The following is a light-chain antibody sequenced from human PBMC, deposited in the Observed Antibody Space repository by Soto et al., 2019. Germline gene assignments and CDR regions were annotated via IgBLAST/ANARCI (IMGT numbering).Light chain of an antibody. Sequence: EIVLTQSPGTLSLSPGERATLSCRASQSVSSSYLAWYQQKPGQAPRLLIYGASSRATGIPDRFSGSGSGTDFTLTISRLVPEDFAVYYCQQYGSSPLWTFGQGTKVEIK. CDR3: QQYGSSPLWT. CDR2: GAS. CDR1: QSVSSSY. J-gene: IGKJ1*01. V-gene: IGKV3-20*01.